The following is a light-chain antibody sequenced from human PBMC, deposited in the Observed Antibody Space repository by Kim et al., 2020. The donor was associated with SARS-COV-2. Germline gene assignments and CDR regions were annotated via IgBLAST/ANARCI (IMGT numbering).Light chain of an antibody. V-gene: IGKV3-20*01. CDR1: QSVSSSY. J-gene: IGKJ2*01. Sequence: EIVLTQSPGTLSLSPGERATLSCRASQSVSSSYLGWYQQKPGQAPRLLIYGASSRATGIPDRFSGSGSGTDFTLTISRLEPEDFAVYYCQQYGSSPYTCGQGTKLEIK. CDR3: QQYGSSPYT. CDR2: GAS.